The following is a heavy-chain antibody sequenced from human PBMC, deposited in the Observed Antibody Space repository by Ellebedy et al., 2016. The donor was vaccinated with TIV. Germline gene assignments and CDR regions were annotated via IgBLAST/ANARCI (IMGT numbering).Heavy chain of an antibody. V-gene: IGHV3-23*01. CDR1: GFTFSSYA. Sequence: GESLKISCAASGFTFSSYAMSWVRQAPGKGLEWVSAISGSGGSTYYADSVKGRFTISRDNSKNTLYLQMNSVRAEDTAVYYCAREVLPSSKGGPFDIWGQGTMVTVSS. J-gene: IGHJ3*02. CDR2: ISGSGGST. CDR3: AREVLPSSKGGPFDI. D-gene: IGHD2-2*01.